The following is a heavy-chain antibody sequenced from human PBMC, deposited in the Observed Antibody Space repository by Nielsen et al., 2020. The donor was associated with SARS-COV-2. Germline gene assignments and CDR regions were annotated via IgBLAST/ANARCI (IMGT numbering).Heavy chain of an antibody. CDR2: ISFSGDNT. Sequence: VRQAPGKGLEWVSSISFSGDNTWYADSVKGRFTISRDNAKNSLYLQMNSLRAEDTAVYYCARGLYYDFWSGYLEYYYYYMDVWGKGTTVTVSS. V-gene: IGHV3-23*01. CDR3: ARGLYYDFWSGYLEYYYYYMDV. J-gene: IGHJ6*03. D-gene: IGHD3-3*01.